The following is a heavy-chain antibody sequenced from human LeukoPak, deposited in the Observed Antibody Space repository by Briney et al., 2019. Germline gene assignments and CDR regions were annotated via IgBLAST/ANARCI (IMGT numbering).Heavy chain of an antibody. CDR1: GGSISSGDYY. D-gene: IGHD6-13*01. CDR2: IYYSGST. V-gene: IGHV4-30-4*08. J-gene: IGHJ4*02. Sequence: PSQTLSLTRTVSGGSISSGDYYWSWIRQPPGKGLEWIGYIYYSGSTYYNPSLKSRVTISVDTSKNQFSLKLSSVTAADTAVYYCAIQPGIAAAGWLDYWGQGTLVTVSS. CDR3: AIQPGIAAAGWLDY.